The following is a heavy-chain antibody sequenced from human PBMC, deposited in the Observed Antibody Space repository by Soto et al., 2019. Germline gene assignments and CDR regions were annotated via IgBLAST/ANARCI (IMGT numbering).Heavy chain of an antibody. CDR1: GYTFTGYY. CDR3: ARSTGTTPHAFDI. Sequence: ASVKVSCTASGYTFTGYYMHWVRQAPGQGLEWMGWINPNSGGTNYAQKFQGWVTMTRDTSISTAYMELSRLRSDDTAVYYCARSTGTTPHAFDIWGQGTMVTVSS. CDR2: INPNSGGT. D-gene: IGHD1-7*01. J-gene: IGHJ3*02. V-gene: IGHV1-2*04.